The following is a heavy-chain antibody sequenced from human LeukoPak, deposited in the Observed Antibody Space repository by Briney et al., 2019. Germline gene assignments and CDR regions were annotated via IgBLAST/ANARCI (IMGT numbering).Heavy chain of an antibody. CDR2: IIPIFGTA. CDR3: AREGYCTNGVCYVYFDY. D-gene: IGHD2-8*01. CDR1: GGTFSSYA. Sequence: SVKVSCKASGGTFSSYAISWVRQAPGQGLEWMGGIIPIFGTANYAQKFQGRVTITTDESTSTAYMELSSLRSEDTAVYYCAREGYCTNGVCYVYFDYWGQGTLVTVSS. J-gene: IGHJ4*02. V-gene: IGHV1-69*05.